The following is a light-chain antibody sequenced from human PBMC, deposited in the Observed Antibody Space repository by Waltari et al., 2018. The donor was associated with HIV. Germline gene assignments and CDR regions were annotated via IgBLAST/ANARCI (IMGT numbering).Light chain of an antibody. CDR3: CSYTSSDTWV. J-gene: IGLJ3*02. CDR1: GKDLGAYDY. V-gene: IGLV2-14*03. CDR2: DVS. Sequence: QSALTQPAPVSGSPGQSVPVSCSGSGKDLGAYDYVSWFQQPHNKTPQLIIFDVSKRPSGISDRFSASKSGNTASLTISGLQPEDEADYFCCSYTSSDTWVFGGGTKVTVL.